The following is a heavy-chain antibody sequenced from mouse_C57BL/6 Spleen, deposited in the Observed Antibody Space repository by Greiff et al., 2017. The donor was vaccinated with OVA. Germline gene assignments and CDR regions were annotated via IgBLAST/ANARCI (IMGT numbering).Heavy chain of an antibody. CDR1: GFTFSDYG. D-gene: IGHD2-12*01. V-gene: IGHV5-17*01. Sequence: EVQLVESGGGLVKPGGSLKLSCAASGFTFSDYGMHWVRQAPEKGLEWVAYISSGSSTIYYADTVKGRFTISRDNAKNTLFLQMTSLRSEDTAMYYCARGDYSSWFAYWGQGTLVTVSA. CDR2: ISSGSSTI. CDR3: ARGDYSSWFAY. J-gene: IGHJ3*01.